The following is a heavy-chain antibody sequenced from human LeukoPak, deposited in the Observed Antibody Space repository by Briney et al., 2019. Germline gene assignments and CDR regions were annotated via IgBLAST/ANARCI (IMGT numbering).Heavy chain of an antibody. D-gene: IGHD6-19*01. J-gene: IGHJ2*01. CDR3: AKGSRGWYSWYFDV. CDR1: GFTFSSYA. V-gene: IGHV3-23*01. Sequence: GGSLRLSCAASGFTFSSYAMSWVRQAPGKGLEWVSGISGSGGSTYYADSVKGRFTISRDNSKNTLYLQMNSLRAEDTAVYYCAKGSRGWYSWYFDVWGRGTLVTVSS. CDR2: ISGSGGST.